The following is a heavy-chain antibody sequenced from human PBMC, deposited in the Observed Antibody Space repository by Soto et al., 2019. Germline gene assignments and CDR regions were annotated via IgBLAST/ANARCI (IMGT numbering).Heavy chain of an antibody. Sequence: GGSLRLSCAACGFTFSSYAMSGVRQAPGKGLEWVSAISGSGGSTYYADSVKGRFTISRDNSKNTLYLQMNSLRAEDTAVYYSAKGRGYCSSTSCYVGSDYWGQGTLVTVSS. CDR1: GFTFSSYA. D-gene: IGHD2-2*01. J-gene: IGHJ4*02. CDR2: ISGSGGST. V-gene: IGHV3-23*01. CDR3: AKGRGYCSSTSCYVGSDY.